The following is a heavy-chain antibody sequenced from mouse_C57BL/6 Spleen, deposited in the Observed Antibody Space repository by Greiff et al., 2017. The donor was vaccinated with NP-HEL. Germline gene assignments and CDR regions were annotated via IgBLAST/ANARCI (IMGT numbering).Heavy chain of an antibody. CDR1: GFTFSSYG. CDR2: ISSGGSYT. J-gene: IGHJ4*01. Sequence: EVQLVESGGDLVKPGGSLKLSCAASGFTFSSYGMSWVRQTPDNRLEWVATISSGGSYTYYPDSVKGRFIISRDNDKSNLYLQMSSLKSEDTAMYYCARDEGDYYAMDYWGQGTSETVSS. CDR3: ARDEGDYYAMDY. V-gene: IGHV5-6*01.